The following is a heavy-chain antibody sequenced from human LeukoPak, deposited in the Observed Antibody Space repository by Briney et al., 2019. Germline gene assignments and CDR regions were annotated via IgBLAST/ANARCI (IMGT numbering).Heavy chain of an antibody. Sequence: PSETLSLTCTVSGGSVSSSSYYWGWLRQPPGKGLEWIGSIYYSGSTYYNPSLKSRVTISVDTSKNQFSLKLSSVTAADTAVYYCARLSRYYDNSYWGQGTLVTVSS. CDR3: ARLSRYYDNSY. V-gene: IGHV4-39*01. J-gene: IGHJ4*02. D-gene: IGHD3-22*01. CDR2: IYYSGST. CDR1: GGSVSSSSYY.